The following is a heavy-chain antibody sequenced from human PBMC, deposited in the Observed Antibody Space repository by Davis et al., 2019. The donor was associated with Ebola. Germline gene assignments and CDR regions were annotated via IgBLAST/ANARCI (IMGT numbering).Heavy chain of an antibody. V-gene: IGHV1-69*06. CDR3: ARDYYDSSDYLHYFDH. D-gene: IGHD3-22*01. J-gene: IGHJ4*02. CDR1: GGTFSSYT. Sequence: SVKVSCKASGGTFSSYTISWVRQAPGQGLEWMGGLIPIFGTPNYAQKFQGRVTITADKSTRTAYMELSGLKSEDTAVYYCARDYYDSSDYLHYFDHWGQGALVTVSS. CDR2: LIPIFGTP.